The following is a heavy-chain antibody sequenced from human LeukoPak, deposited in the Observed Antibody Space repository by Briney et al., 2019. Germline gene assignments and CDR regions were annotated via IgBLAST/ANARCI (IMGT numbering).Heavy chain of an antibody. V-gene: IGHV3-53*01. Sequence: GGSLRLSCAASAFTVSSNYMSWVRQAPGKGLEWVSVIYSGGSTYYADSVKGRFTVSRDNSKNTLYLQMNSLRAEDTAVYYCARGIAAAGLTFDYWGQGTLVTVSS. J-gene: IGHJ4*02. CDR1: AFTVSSNY. CDR2: IYSGGST. CDR3: ARGIAAAGLTFDY. D-gene: IGHD6-13*01.